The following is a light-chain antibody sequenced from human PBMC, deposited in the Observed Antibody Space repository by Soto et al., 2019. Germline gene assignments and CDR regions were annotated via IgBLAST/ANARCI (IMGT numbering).Light chain of an antibody. Sequence: DIQMTQSPSTLSASVGDRVTITCRASQSISGSLAWYQQKPGKAPRLLIYEASNLKSAVPSMFSGSGSGTEYTLTSSSLQPDDSASYYFQQYNGSWTFGQGTRVEIK. CDR2: EAS. V-gene: IGKV1-5*03. CDR1: QSISGS. CDR3: QQYNGSWT. J-gene: IGKJ1*01.